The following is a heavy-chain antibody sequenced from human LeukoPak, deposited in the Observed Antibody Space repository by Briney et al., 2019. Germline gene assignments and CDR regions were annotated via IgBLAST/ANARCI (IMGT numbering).Heavy chain of an antibody. CDR3: ARLARPGGFDY. J-gene: IGHJ4*02. CDR1: GFTFSSYG. D-gene: IGHD6-6*01. V-gene: IGHV3-20*04. Sequence: PGGSLRLSCAASGFTFSSYGMHWVRQAPGKGLEWVSGINWNGGSTGYADSVKGRFTTSRDNAKNSLYLQMNSLRAEDTALYYCARLARPGGFDYWGQGALVTVSS. CDR2: INWNGGST.